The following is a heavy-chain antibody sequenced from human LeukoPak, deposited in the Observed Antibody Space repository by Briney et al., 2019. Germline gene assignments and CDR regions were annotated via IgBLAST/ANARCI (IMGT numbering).Heavy chain of an antibody. D-gene: IGHD3/OR15-3a*01. J-gene: IGHJ4*02. CDR1: GFIFSSYE. V-gene: IGHV3-48*03. CDR2: ITGSGSTI. CDR3: TRDGHDY. Sequence: GGSLRLSCAASGFIFSSYEMNWVRQAPGKGLEWVSYITGSGSTIFYADSVKGRFTISRDNAKNSLYLQMSSLRAEDTAVYYCTRDGHDYWGQGTLVTVSS.